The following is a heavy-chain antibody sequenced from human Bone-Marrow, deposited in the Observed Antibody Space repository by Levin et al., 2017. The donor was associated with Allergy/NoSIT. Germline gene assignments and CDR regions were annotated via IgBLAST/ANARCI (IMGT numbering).Heavy chain of an antibody. D-gene: IGHD1-7*01. CDR2: ISSSSSTI. J-gene: IGHJ4*02. CDR3: ARDGAVGELELQGLLFDY. CDR1: GFTFSSYS. V-gene: IGHV3-48*04. Sequence: GESLKISCAASGFTFSSYSMNWVRQAPGKGLEWVSYISSSSSTIYYADSVKGRFTISRDNAKNSLYLQMNSLRAEDTAVYYCARDGAVGELELQGLLFDYWGQGTLVTVSS.